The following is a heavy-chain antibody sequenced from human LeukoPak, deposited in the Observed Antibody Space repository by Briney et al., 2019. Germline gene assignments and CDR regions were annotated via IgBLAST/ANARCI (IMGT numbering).Heavy chain of an antibody. CDR3: ASQEGLYYYDSSGPGAFDI. V-gene: IGHV3-30-3*01. J-gene: IGHJ3*02. CDR1: GFTFGSYA. CDR2: ISYDGSNK. D-gene: IGHD3-22*01. Sequence: GGSLRLSCAASGFTFGSYAMHWVRQAPGKGLEWVAVISYDGSNKYYADSVKGRFTISRDNSKNTLYLQMNSLRAEDTAVYYCASQEGLYYYDSSGPGAFDIWGQGTMVTVSS.